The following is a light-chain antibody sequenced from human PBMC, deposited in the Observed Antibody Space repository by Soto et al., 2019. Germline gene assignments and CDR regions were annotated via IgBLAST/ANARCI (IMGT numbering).Light chain of an antibody. J-gene: IGKJ1*01. CDR2: GAS. CDR3: QQYNSWTWT. Sequence: EIVMTQSPDTLPMSPGERATLSCRASQSINTYLAWYQQKPGQAPRLLIYGASTRATGIPARFGGSGSGTAFTLTISSLQSEDFALYYCQQYNSWTWTLGQGTKVDIK. V-gene: IGKV3-15*01. CDR1: QSINTY.